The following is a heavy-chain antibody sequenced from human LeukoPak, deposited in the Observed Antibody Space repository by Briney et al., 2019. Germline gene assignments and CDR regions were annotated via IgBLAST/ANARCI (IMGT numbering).Heavy chain of an antibody. CDR1: GFTFNNYA. V-gene: IGHV3-23*03. D-gene: IGHD1-20*01. CDR3: AKDLRGGITGTTGVGDAFDI. J-gene: IGHJ3*02. CDR2: IYSDNT. Sequence: PGGSLRLSCAASGFTFNNYAMHWVRQAPGKGLEWVSFIYSDNTHYSDSVKGRFTISRDNSKNTLYLQMNSLRAEDTAVYYCAKDLRGGITGTTGVGDAFDIWGQGTMVTVSS.